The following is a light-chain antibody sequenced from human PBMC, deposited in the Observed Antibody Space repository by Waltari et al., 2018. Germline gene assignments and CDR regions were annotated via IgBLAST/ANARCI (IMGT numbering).Light chain of an antibody. V-gene: IGLV1-44*01. J-gene: IGLJ2*01. CDR3: APWDNSLNGPV. Sequence: QSLLTQPPSASGTPGQTVTISCAGIASNIGVQTVNWYQQVPGTAPKLLIYSNNQRPSGVPDRFSGSKSGTSASLAISGLQSEDEAVYYCAPWDNSLNGPVFGGGTKLTVL. CDR2: SNN. CDR1: ASNIGVQT.